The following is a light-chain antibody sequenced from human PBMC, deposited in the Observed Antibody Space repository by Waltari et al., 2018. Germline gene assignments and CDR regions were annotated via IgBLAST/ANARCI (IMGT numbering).Light chain of an antibody. V-gene: IGLV5-37*01. CDR2: YKSDSEK. J-gene: IGLJ3*02. Sequence: QPVLTQTPSSSSSPGDSARLTCTLPSDLNVGDFIIYWYHQKPGSPPRFLLYYKSDSEKAQGSGVPSRFSGSKDASANAGILLISGLQSEDEADYYCMFWPNNVWVFGGGTKLTVL. CDR3: MFWPNNVWV. CDR1: SDLNVGDFI.